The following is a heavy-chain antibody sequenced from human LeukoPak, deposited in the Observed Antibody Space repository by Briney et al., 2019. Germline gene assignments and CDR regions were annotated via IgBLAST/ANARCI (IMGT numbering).Heavy chain of an antibody. V-gene: IGHV1-69*04. CDR2: IIPILGIA. Sequence: GASVKVSCKASGGTFSSYAISWVRQAPGQGLEWTGRIIPILGIANYAQKFQGRVTITADKSTSTAYMELSSLRSEDTAVYYCARDGRGIGGTMVRGVIPDAFDIWGQGTMVTVSS. CDR1: GGTFSSYA. CDR3: ARDGRGIGGTMVRGVIPDAFDI. D-gene: IGHD3-10*01. J-gene: IGHJ3*02.